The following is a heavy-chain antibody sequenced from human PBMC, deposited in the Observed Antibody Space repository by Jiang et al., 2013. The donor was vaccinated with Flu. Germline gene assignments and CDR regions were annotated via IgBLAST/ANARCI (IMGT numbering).Heavy chain of an antibody. CDR2: IDWDDDK. J-gene: IGHJ1*01. V-gene: IGHV2-70*11. D-gene: IGHD3-22*01. Sequence: KPTQTLTLTCTFSGFSLSTSGMCVSWIRQPPGKALEWLARIDWDDDKYYSTSLKTRLTISKDTSKNQVVLTMTNMDPVDTATYYCARDYYDSSGYSPGNFQHWGQGTLVTVSS. CDR1: GFSLSTSGMC. CDR3: ARDYYDSSGYSPGNFQH.